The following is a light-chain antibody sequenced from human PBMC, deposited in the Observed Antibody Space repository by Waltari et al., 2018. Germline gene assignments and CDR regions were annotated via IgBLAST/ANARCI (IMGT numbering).Light chain of an antibody. Sequence: QSALAQPASVSGSPGQSITISCTGTSTDVGSYNLFSWYQQPPGKAPKLMIYEATKRPSGVSNRFSGSKSGNTASLTISGLQAEDEADYYCSSYAGSSTLVFGGGTKLTVL. V-gene: IGLV2-23*01. CDR2: EAT. CDR3: SSYAGSSTLV. J-gene: IGLJ2*01. CDR1: STDVGSYNL.